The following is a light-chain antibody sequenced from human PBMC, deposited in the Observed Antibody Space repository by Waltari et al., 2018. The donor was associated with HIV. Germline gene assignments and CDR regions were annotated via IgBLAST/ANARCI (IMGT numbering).Light chain of an antibody. Sequence: EIVLTQSPGTLSLSPGDRATLSCRDSQSVGSTYLAWYQQKPGQAPRLLIYGASSRATGIPDRFSGRGSGTDFTLTISSLEPEDFAVYYCQQYGSSPQTFGQGTKVDIK. CDR3: QQYGSSPQT. V-gene: IGKV3-20*01. CDR2: GAS. CDR1: QSVGSTY. J-gene: IGKJ1*01.